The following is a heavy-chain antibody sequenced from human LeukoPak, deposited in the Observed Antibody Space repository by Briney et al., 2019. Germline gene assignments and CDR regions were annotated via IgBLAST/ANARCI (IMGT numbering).Heavy chain of an antibody. CDR3: ARVLTTIWYFDY. D-gene: IGHD3-9*01. CDR1: GYSISSGYY. CDR2: IYHSGST. J-gene: IGHJ4*02. Sequence: SETLSLTCTVSGYSISSGYYWGWIRQPPGKGLEWIGSIYHSGSTYYNPSLKSRVNISVDTSKNQFSLRLSSVTAADTAVFYCARVLTTIWYFDYWGQGTLVTVSS. V-gene: IGHV4-38-2*02.